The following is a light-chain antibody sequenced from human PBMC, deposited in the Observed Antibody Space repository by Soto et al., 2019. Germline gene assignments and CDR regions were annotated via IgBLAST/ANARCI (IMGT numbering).Light chain of an antibody. CDR2: GAS. Sequence: EVVLTQSPGTLSLSPGERATLSCRASQSVGSSYLAWYQQKPGQAPRLLIYGASSRATGIPDRFSGSGSGTDFTLTISRLEPEDFAVYYCQHYGRSPEITFGPGTKVEIK. CDR3: QHYGRSPEIT. CDR1: QSVGSSY. V-gene: IGKV3-20*01. J-gene: IGKJ3*01.